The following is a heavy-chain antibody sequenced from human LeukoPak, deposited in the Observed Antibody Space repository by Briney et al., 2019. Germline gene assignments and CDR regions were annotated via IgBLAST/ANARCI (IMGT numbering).Heavy chain of an antibody. CDR3: AREGFAYYYDTGGFDY. J-gene: IGHJ4*02. CDR1: GGSISSYY. Sequence: NPSETLSLTCTVSGGSISSYYWSWIRQPPGKGLEWIGYIYYSGSTNYNPSLKSRVTISVDTSKNQFSLKLSSVTAADTAVYYCAREGFAYYYDTGGFDYWGQGTLVTVSS. V-gene: IGHV4-59*01. CDR2: IYYSGST. D-gene: IGHD3-22*01.